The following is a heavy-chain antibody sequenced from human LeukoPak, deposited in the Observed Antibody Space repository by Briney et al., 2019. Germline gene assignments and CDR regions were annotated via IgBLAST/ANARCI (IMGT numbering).Heavy chain of an antibody. J-gene: IGHJ6*02. CDR3: ARDLIHCSGGSCYSGLPNTHFYYYYGMDV. D-gene: IGHD2-15*01. Sequence: GGSLRLSCAASGFTFDDYGMSWVRQVPGEGLEWVYVINWNGGSTGYGDSVKGRFTISRDNAKNSLYLQMNSLRAEDTALYYCARDLIHCSGGSCYSGLPNTHFYYYYGMDVWGQGTTVTVS. CDR1: GFTFDDYG. CDR2: INWNGGST. V-gene: IGHV3-20*04.